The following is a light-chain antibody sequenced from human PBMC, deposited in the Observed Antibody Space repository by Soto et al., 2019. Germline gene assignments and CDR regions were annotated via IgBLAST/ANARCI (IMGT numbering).Light chain of an antibody. CDR1: QSVLYSSNNKNY. J-gene: IGKJ4*01. CDR2: WAS. CDR3: QQHYTTPLT. V-gene: IGKV4-1*01. Sequence: DIVMTQSPDSLAVSLGERATINCKSSQSVLYSSNNKNYLAWYQQKPGQPPKLLIYWASTRDSVVPDRFSGSGSGTDYTLTISSLQAEDVAIYYCQQHYTTPLTFGGGTKVEVK.